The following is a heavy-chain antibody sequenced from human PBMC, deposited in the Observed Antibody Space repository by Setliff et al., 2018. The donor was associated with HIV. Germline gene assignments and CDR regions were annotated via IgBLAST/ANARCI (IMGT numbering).Heavy chain of an antibody. Sequence: PSETLSLTCTVSGGSISTDYWTWVRQSAGKGLEWIGRIQTSEGTKYNPSLNSRVTVSIDTPKNQFSLDLTSVTAADTAVYYCASGGYGAGNAYYFADWGQGTLVTVSS. J-gene: IGHJ4*02. CDR2: IQTSEGT. CDR1: GGSISTDY. V-gene: IGHV4-4*07. CDR3: ASGGYGAGNAYYFAD. D-gene: IGHD3-10*01.